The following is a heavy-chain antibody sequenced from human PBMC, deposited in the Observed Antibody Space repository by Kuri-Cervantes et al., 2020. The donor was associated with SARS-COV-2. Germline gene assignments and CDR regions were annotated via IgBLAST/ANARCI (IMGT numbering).Heavy chain of an antibody. V-gene: IGHV1-2*02. CDR1: GGTFSSYA. D-gene: IGHD3-10*01. CDR3: ARENGGVRGEWGLYYYYYYMDV. Sequence: ASVKVSCKASGGTFSSYAISWVRQAPGQGLEWMGWINPNSGGTNYAQKFQGRVTMTRDTSTSTVYMELSSLRSEDTAVYYCARENGGVRGEWGLYYYYYYMDVWGKGTTVTVSS. CDR2: INPNSGGT. J-gene: IGHJ6*03.